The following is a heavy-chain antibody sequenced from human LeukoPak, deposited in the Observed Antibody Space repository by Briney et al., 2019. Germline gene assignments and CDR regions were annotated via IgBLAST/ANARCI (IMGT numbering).Heavy chain of an antibody. J-gene: IGHJ6*02. D-gene: IGHD3-10*01. CDR1: GFTFSSYA. Sequence: GGSRRLSCAASGFTFSSYAMSWVRQAPEKGMGWVSAISGSGGSTYYADSVKGRFTISRDNSKNTLYLQMNSLRAEDTAVYYCAKGSYYYGSGSNMDVWGQGTTVTVSS. V-gene: IGHV3-23*01. CDR2: ISGSGGST. CDR3: AKGSYYYGSGSNMDV.